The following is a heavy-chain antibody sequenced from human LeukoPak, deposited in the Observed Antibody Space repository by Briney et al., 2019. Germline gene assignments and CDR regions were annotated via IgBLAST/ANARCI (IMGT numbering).Heavy chain of an antibody. CDR1: GYTFTSYG. D-gene: IGHD2-15*01. J-gene: IGHJ5*02. CDR3: ARLSPPIALFCSGGTCYSGGFGP. CDR2: ITTYKGNT. V-gene: IGHV1-18*01. Sequence: ASVKVSCKASGYTFTSYGITWVRQAPGQGLEWMGWITTYKGNTYYAQNFQGRVTMTANTSTSTDYMEVRRLRSDATAVYYCARLSPPIALFCSGGTCYSGGFGPWGQGTLVTVSS.